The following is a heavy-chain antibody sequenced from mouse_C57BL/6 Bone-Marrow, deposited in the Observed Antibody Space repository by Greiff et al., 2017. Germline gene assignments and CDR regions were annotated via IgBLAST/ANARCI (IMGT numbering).Heavy chain of an antibody. Sequence: VQLQQSGPGLVAPSQSLSITCTVSGFSLTSYGVHWVRQPPGKGLEWLVVIWSDGSTTYNSALKSRLSISKDNSKSQVFLKMNSLQTDDTAMYYCARHGDYDVGGGFAYWGQGTLVTVSA. V-gene: IGHV2-6-1*01. CDR2: IWSDGST. CDR3: ARHGDYDVGGGFAY. J-gene: IGHJ3*01. D-gene: IGHD2-4*01. CDR1: GFSLTSYG.